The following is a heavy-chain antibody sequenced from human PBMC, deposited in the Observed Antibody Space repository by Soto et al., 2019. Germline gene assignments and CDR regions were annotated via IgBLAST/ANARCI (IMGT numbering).Heavy chain of an antibody. D-gene: IGHD6-13*01. J-gene: IGHJ3*02. Sequence: ASVKVSCKASGYTFTSYAMHWVRQAPGQRLEWMGWIDAGNGNTKYAQKFQGRVTITRDKSASTAYMELSSLRSEDTAVYYCARVWTFIAAAGTASDAFDIWGQGTMVTVS. CDR1: GYTFTSYA. V-gene: IGHV1-3*01. CDR2: IDAGNGNT. CDR3: ARVWTFIAAAGTASDAFDI.